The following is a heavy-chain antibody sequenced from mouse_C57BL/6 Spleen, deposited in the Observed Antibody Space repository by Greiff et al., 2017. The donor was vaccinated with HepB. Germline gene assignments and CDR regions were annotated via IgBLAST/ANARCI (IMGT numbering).Heavy chain of an antibody. CDR3: TRSTMAQRYFDY. CDR1: GFTFSDAW. J-gene: IGHJ2*01. Sequence: EVKVEESGGGLVQPGGSMKLSCAASGFTFSDAWMDWVRQSPEKGLEWVAEIRNKANNHATYYTESVKGRLTISRDDSKSSVYLQMNSLRTEDTGIYYCTRSTMAQRYFDYWGQGTTLTVSS. D-gene: IGHD2-1*01. CDR2: IRNKANNHAT. V-gene: IGHV6-6*01.